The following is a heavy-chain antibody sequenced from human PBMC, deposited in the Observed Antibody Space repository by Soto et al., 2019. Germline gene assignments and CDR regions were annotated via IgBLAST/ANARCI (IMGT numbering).Heavy chain of an antibody. D-gene: IGHD2-2*01. CDR3: ARVGGICSSTSCYENWFDP. Sequence: ASVKVSCKASGYTFTGYYMHWVRQAPGQGLEWMGWINPNSGGTNYAQKFQGWVTMTRDTSISTAYMELSRLRSDDTAVYYCARVGGICSSTSCYENWFDPWGQGTLVTVSS. CDR2: INPNSGGT. CDR1: GYTFTGYY. V-gene: IGHV1-2*04. J-gene: IGHJ5*02.